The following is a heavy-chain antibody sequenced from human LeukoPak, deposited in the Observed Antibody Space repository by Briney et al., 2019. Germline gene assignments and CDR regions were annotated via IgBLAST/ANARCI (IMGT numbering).Heavy chain of an antibody. CDR2: ISSSSSYI. D-gene: IGHD5-12*01. Sequence: GGSLRLSCAASGFTFSSYSMNWVRQAPGKGLEWVSSISSSSSYIYYADSVKGRFTISRDNAKNSLYLQMNSLRAEDTAVYYCAREPSSMVALDYWGQGTLVTVSS. CDR3: AREPSSMVALDY. V-gene: IGHV3-21*01. J-gene: IGHJ4*02. CDR1: GFTFSSYS.